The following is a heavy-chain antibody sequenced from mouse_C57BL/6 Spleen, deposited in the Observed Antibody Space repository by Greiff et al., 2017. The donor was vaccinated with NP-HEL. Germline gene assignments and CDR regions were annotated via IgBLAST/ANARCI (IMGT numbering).Heavy chain of an antibody. CDR3: ARGGGRWYFDV. Sequence: EVMLVESEGGLVQPGSSMKLSCTASGFTFSDYYMAWVRQVPEKGLEWVANINHDGSSTYYLDSLKSRFIISRDNANNILYLQMSSLKSKYTSTYFCARGGGRWYFDVWGTGTTVTVSS. J-gene: IGHJ1*03. V-gene: IGHV5-16*01. CDR1: GFTFSDYY. CDR2: INHDGSST.